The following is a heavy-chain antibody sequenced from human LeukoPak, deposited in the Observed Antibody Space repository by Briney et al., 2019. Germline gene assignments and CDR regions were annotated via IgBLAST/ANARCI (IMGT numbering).Heavy chain of an antibody. Sequence: SVKVSCKASGGTFSSYAISWVRQAPGQGLEWMGGIIPIFGTANYTQKFQGRVTITTDESTSTAYMELSSLRSEDTAVYYCARGKYSSSWYPYYYYYIDVWGKGTTVTVSS. CDR1: GGTFSSYA. CDR3: ARGKYSSSWYPYYYYYIDV. V-gene: IGHV1-69*05. CDR2: IIPIFGTA. D-gene: IGHD6-13*01. J-gene: IGHJ6*03.